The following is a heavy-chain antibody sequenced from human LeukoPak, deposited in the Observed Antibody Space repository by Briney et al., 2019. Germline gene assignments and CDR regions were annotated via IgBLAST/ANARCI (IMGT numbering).Heavy chain of an antibody. J-gene: IGHJ4*02. V-gene: IGHV1-46*01. CDR1: GYTFTNFY. Sequence: GASVKVSCKASGYTFTNFYMHWVRQVPRHGLEWMGIINPRGGSAGSAQKFQGRVTLTRDTSTSTVYMELSRLRSEDTALYYCARDYHGSGSLTTFDYWGQGTLVTVSS. D-gene: IGHD3-10*01. CDR3: ARDYHGSGSLTTFDY. CDR2: INPRGGSA.